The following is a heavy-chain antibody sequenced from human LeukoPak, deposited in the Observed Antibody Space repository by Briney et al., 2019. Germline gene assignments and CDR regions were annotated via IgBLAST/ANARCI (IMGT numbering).Heavy chain of an antibody. CDR3: ARGLARGWYTWTFTNRGDYFDY. Sequence: PSESLSLTCAVYVGSFTGYYWSWIRHPPRKGREWIGEINRSGSTNYNPSLKSRVTISADTSKNQFSLKLSSVTAADTAEYYCARGLARGWYTWTFTNRGDYFDYWGQGTLVTVSS. D-gene: IGHD6-19*01. CDR1: VGSFTGYY. CDR2: INRSGST. V-gene: IGHV4-34*01. J-gene: IGHJ4*02.